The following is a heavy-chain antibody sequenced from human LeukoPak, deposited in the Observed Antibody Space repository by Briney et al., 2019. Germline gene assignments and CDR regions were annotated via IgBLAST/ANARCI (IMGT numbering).Heavy chain of an antibody. CDR2: INPSGGST. D-gene: IGHD2/OR15-2a*01. CDR3: ARHKEVGDYYYFDY. CDR1: GYTFTIYY. V-gene: IGHV1-46*01. Sequence: ASVKVSCKASGYTFTIYYMHWVRQAPGQGIEWMGIINPSGGSTSYTQKFQGRGTMTRDTSTTTVYMELSSLRSQDTAVYYRARHKEVGDYYYFDYWGQGTLVTVSS. J-gene: IGHJ4*02.